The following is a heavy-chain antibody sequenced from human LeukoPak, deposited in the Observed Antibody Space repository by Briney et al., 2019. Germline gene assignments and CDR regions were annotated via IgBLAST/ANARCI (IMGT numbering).Heavy chain of an antibody. CDR1: GYTFTSYG. J-gene: IGHJ4*02. V-gene: IGHV1-18*01. Sequence: ASVKVSCKASGYTFTSYGISWVRQAPGQGLEWMGWISAYNGNTNYAQKLQGRVTMTTDTSTSTAYMELRSLGSDDTAVYYCARDSRSSGWYHFDYWGQGTLVTVSS. D-gene: IGHD6-19*01. CDR2: ISAYNGNT. CDR3: ARDSRSSGWYHFDY.